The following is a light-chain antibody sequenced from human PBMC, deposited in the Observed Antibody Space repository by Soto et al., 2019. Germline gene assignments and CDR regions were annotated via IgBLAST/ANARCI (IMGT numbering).Light chain of an antibody. CDR2: AAS. CDR1: QGISSY. J-gene: IGKJ3*01. V-gene: IGKV1-9*01. Sequence: DIQLTQSPSFLSASVGDRVTITCRASQGISSYLAWYQQKPGTAPKLLIFAASTLQNGVPSRFSGSGSRTEFTLTISSLQPEDFATYYCLHLNSYSPDTFGPGTKVDIK. CDR3: LHLNSYSPDT.